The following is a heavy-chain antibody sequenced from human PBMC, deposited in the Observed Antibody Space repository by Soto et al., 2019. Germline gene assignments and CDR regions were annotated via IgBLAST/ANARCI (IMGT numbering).Heavy chain of an antibody. CDR3: ARPLLYGILDAFDI. CDR1: GGSFSGYY. V-gene: IGHV4-34*01. Sequence: SETLSLACAVYGGSFSGYYWSWMRQPPGKELEWIGEINHSGSTNYNPSLKSRVTISVDTSKNQFSLKLSSVTAADTAVYYCARPLLYGILDAFDIWGQGTMVTVSS. D-gene: IGHD1-26*01. J-gene: IGHJ3*02. CDR2: INHSGST.